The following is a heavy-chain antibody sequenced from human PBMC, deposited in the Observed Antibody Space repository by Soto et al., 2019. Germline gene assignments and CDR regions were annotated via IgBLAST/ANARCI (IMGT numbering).Heavy chain of an antibody. CDR2: MNPNSGNT. CDR1: GYTFTSYD. V-gene: IGHV1-8*01. D-gene: IGHD3-3*01. J-gene: IGHJ6*02. Sequence: GASVKVSCKASGYTFTSYDINWVRQATGQGLEWMGWMNPNSGNTGYAQKFQGRVTMTRNTSISTAYMELSSLRSEDTAVYYCASGSYDFWSGYYSYYGMDVWGQGTTVTVSS. CDR3: ASGSYDFWSGYYSYYGMDV.